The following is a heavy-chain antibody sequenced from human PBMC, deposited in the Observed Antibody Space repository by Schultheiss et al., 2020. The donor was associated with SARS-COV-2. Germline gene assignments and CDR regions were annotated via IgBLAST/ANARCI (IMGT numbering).Heavy chain of an antibody. J-gene: IGHJ4*02. V-gene: IGHV1-3*01. CDR1: GFTFSSYG. D-gene: IGHD2-2*01. CDR2: INAGNGNT. CDR3: ASWGVVVPAANDY. Sequence: GESLKISCAASGFTFSSYGMHWVRQAPGQRLEWMGWINAGNGNTKYSQKFQGRVTMTRDTSISTAYMELSRLRSDDTAVYYCASWGVVVPAANDYWGQGTLVTVSS.